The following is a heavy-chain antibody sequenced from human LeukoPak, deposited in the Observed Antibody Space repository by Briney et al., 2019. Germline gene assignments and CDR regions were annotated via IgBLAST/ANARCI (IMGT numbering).Heavy chain of an antibody. CDR2: ISSSSSYI. CDR1: GFTFSSYS. V-gene: IGHV3-21*01. J-gene: IGHJ6*03. CDR3: ARDLTMVRGAFDYYMDV. D-gene: IGHD3-10*01. Sequence: PGGSLRLSCAASGFTFSSYSMNWVRQAPGKGLEWVSSISSSSSYIYYADSVKGRFTIPRDNAKNSLYLQMNSLRAEDTAVYYCARDLTMVRGAFDYYMDVWGKGTTVTISS.